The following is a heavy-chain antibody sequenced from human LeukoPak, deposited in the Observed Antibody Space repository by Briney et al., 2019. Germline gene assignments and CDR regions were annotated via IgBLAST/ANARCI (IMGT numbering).Heavy chain of an antibody. CDR2: ISAYNGNT. Sequence: GASVKVSYKASGYTFTSYGISWVRQAPGQGLEWMGWISAYNGNTNYAQKPQGRVTMTTDTSTSTAYMELRSLRSDDTAVYYCARDHYDTFRWFDPWGQGTLVTVSS. D-gene: IGHD3-9*01. CDR1: GYTFTSYG. V-gene: IGHV1-18*01. CDR3: ARDHYDTFRWFDP. J-gene: IGHJ5*02.